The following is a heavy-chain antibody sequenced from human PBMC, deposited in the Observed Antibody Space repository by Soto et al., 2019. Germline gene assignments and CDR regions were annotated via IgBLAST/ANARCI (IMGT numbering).Heavy chain of an antibody. CDR1: GYSFTSYG. CDR3: ARAGVPAATNYYYYGMDV. D-gene: IGHD2-2*01. V-gene: IGHV5-51*01. CDR2: IYPGDSDT. Sequence: PGESLKISCKGSGYSFTSYGIGWVRQMPGKGLEWMGIIYPGDSDTRYSPSFQGQVTISADKSISTAYLQWSSLKASDTAMYYCARAGVPAATNYYYYGMDVWGQGTTVTVSS. J-gene: IGHJ6*02.